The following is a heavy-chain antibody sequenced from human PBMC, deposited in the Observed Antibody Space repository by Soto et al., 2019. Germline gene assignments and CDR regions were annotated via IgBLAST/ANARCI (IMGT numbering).Heavy chain of an antibody. Sequence: PGGSLRLSCTASGFTFSSYAMSWVRQAPGKGLEWVSAISGSGGSTYYADSVKGRFTISRDNSKNTLYLQMNSLRAEDTAVYYCAKDREVYYEGGPFDYWGQGTLVTVSS. V-gene: IGHV3-23*01. J-gene: IGHJ4*02. CDR3: AKDREVYYEGGPFDY. D-gene: IGHD3-22*01. CDR2: ISGSGGST. CDR1: GFTFSSYA.